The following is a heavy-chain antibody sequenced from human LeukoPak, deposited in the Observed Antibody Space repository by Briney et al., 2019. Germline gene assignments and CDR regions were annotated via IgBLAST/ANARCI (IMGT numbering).Heavy chain of an antibody. CDR1: GGSFSGYY. J-gene: IGHJ6*03. V-gene: IGHV4-34*01. D-gene: IGHD3-10*01. CDR2: INHSGST. CDR3: ARAVGSGSFQTYYYYMDV. Sequence: PSETLSLTCAVYGGSFSGYYWSWLRQPPGKGLEWIGEINHSGSTNYNPSLKSRVTISVDTSKNQFSLKLSSVTAADTAVYYCARAVGSGSFQTYYYYMDVWGKGTTVTISS.